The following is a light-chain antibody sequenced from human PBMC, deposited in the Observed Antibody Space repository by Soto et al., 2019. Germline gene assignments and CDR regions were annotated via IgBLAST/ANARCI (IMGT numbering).Light chain of an antibody. CDR2: RAS. J-gene: IGKJ1*01. V-gene: IGKV3-20*01. Sequence: EIVLTQSPDTLSLSPGEGATLSCRASQSVPGPYLAWYQQKAGQAPRLLIYRASNRATGIPERFSGTGSGTDFTLTISSLEPEDCALYYCQQYGGSTRTFGQGNKVEIK. CDR1: QSVPGPY. CDR3: QQYGGSTRT.